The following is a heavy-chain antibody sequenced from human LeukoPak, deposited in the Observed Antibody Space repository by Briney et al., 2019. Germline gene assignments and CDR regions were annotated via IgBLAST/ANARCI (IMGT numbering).Heavy chain of an antibody. J-gene: IGHJ4*02. V-gene: IGHV4-39*01. CDR2: IYYSGNT. Sequence: SETLSLTCTVSGGSISSSSDYWGWIRQPPGKGLEWIGSIYYSGNTYYNPSLESRVTISLDTSKNQFSLKLSSVTAADTAMYYCARQSVRAIAIAARPGNYFDYWGQGTLVTVSS. CDR1: GGSISSSSDY. CDR3: ARQSVRAIAIAARPGNYFDY. D-gene: IGHD6-6*01.